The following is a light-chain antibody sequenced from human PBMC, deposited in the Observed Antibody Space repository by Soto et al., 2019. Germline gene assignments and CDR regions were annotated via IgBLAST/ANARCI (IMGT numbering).Light chain of an antibody. Sequence: QSVLTQPPSASGSPGQSVTISCTGTSSDVGAYKYVSWYQQHPGKAPKLMIYEVSKRPSGVPDRFSGSKSGNTASLTVSGLQAEDEADYYCTSYVGSDIWVFGGGTQLTVL. J-gene: IGLJ3*02. CDR2: EVS. V-gene: IGLV2-8*01. CDR3: TSYVGSDIWV. CDR1: SSDVGAYKY.